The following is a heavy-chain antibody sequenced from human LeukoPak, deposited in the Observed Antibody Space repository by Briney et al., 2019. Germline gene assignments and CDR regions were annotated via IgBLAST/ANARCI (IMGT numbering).Heavy chain of an antibody. CDR2: IIPILGIA. CDR1: GGTFSSYA. J-gene: IGHJ4*02. CDR3: ARVYEGLFSGSYSQRPREFDY. Sequence: ASVKVSCKASGGTFSSYAISWVRQAPGQGLEWMGRIIPILGIANYAQKFQGRVTITADKSTSTAYMELSSLRSEDTAVYYCARVYEGLFSGSYSQRPREFDYWGQGTLVTVSS. D-gene: IGHD1-26*01. V-gene: IGHV1-69*04.